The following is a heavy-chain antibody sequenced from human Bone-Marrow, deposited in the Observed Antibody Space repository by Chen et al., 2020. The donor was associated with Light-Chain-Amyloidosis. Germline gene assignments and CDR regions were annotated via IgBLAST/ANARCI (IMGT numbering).Heavy chain of an antibody. CDR2: ISYDGSEK. V-gene: IGHV3-30*18. CDR3: AKANVATRDTTAAFDV. J-gene: IGHJ3*01. CDR1: GFSLGSYA. Sequence: QVQLVESGGGVVLPGQSLKLSCAATGFSLGSYAMHWVRQAAGKGLEWVAVISYDGSEKYYADSVRGRFSISRDESKKKVSLEMHRLRVDDTALYYCAKANVATRDTTAAFDVWGRGTMVTVSS. D-gene: IGHD5-12*01.